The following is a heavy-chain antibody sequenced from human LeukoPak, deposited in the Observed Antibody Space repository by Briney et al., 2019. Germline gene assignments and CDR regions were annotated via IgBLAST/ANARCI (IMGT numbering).Heavy chain of an antibody. CDR1: GFTFSSYA. CDR2: ISSNGGST. CDR3: ARLSSDYYYYGMDV. J-gene: IGHJ6*02. Sequence: GGSLRLSCAASGFTFSSYAMHWVRQAPGKGLEYVSAISSNGGSTYYANSVKGRFIISRDNSKNTLYLQMGSLRAEDMAVYYCARLSSDYYYYGMDVWGQGTTVTVSS. D-gene: IGHD2-15*01. V-gene: IGHV3-64*01.